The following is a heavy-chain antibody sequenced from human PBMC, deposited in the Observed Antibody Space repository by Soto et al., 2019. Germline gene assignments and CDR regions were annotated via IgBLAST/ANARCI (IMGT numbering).Heavy chain of an antibody. Sequence: QVPLVESGGGVVQPGRSLRLSCAASGFTFSSFSLHWVRQAPGKGLEWLALISYDGSTKYNADSVKGRFTVSRDNSNNPLYLQLSSLRPEDTAVYYCARTTTVAGTPEFDYWGQGTLVTVSS. CDR2: ISYDGSTK. V-gene: IGHV3-30-3*01. D-gene: IGHD6-19*01. CDR3: ARTTTVAGTPEFDY. CDR1: GFTFSSFS. J-gene: IGHJ4*02.